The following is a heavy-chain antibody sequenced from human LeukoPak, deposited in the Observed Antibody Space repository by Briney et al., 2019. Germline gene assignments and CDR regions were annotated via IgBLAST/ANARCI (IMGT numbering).Heavy chain of an antibody. CDR2: ISGSGGST. J-gene: IGHJ3*01. CDR3: AMKAVPRPRLHDAFDF. CDR1: GFTFSSYA. V-gene: IGHV3-23*01. D-gene: IGHD5-24*01. Sequence: GGSLRLSCAASGFTFSSYAMSWVRQAPGKGLEWVSAISGSGGSTYYADSVKGRFTISGDNSKNTLYLQMNSLRAEDTAVYYCAMKAVPRPRLHDAFDFWGQGTVVSVSS.